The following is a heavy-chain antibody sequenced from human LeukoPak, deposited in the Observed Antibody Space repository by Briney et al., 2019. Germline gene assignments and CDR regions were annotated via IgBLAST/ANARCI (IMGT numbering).Heavy chain of an antibody. CDR3: ASNRDGYTDY. Sequence: SETLSLTCAVYGESFGGYYWSWIRQPPGKGLEWIGEINQSGTTNYNPSLKSRVTISVDTSKNQFSLKLSSVTAADTAVYYCASNRDGYTDYWGQGTLVTVSS. J-gene: IGHJ4*02. D-gene: IGHD5-24*01. CDR2: INQSGTT. CDR1: GESFGGYY. V-gene: IGHV4-34*01.